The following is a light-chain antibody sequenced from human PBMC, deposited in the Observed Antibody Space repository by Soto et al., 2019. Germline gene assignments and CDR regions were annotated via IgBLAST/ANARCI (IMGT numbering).Light chain of an antibody. Sequence: EIVLTQSPATLSLSPGERATLSCRASQSVTKFLAWYQHKPGQAPRLLIYDASNRATGIPARFSGSRSGTDFTLTISGLEPEDFALYYCQQRSSWPLTFGGGTKVEIK. CDR1: QSVTKF. CDR3: QQRSSWPLT. CDR2: DAS. V-gene: IGKV3-11*01. J-gene: IGKJ4*01.